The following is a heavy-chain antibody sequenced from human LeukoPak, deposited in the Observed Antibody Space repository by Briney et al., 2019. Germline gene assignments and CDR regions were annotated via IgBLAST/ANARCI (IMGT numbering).Heavy chain of an antibody. Sequence: GGSLRLSCAASGFTFSSYAMSWVRQAPGKGLEWVAVISYDGSNKYYADSVKGRFTISRDNSKNTLYLQMNSLRAEDTAVYYCARVREYDFWSGYSPDALDIWGQGTMVTVSS. V-gene: IGHV3-30-3*01. CDR2: ISYDGSNK. D-gene: IGHD3-3*01. J-gene: IGHJ3*02. CDR3: ARVREYDFWSGYSPDALDI. CDR1: GFTFSSYA.